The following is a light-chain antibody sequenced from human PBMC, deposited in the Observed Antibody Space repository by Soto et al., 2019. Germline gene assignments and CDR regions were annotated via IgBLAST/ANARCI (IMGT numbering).Light chain of an antibody. CDR2: GAS. V-gene: IGKV1-39*01. CDR3: QQTYNTPWT. CDR1: QNTNSY. Sequence: DIQMTQSPSSLSVSVGDRVTITCRATQNTNSYLNWYQQKPGKAPKLLIYGASTLQSGVPSRFSGSGSGTDFTLTIKSLQPEDSATYYCQQTYNTPWTFGQGTKVDIK. J-gene: IGKJ1*01.